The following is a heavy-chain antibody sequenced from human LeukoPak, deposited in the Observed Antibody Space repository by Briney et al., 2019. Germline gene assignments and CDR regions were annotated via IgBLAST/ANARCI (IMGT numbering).Heavy chain of an antibody. CDR1: GGTFSSYA. V-gene: IGHV1-69*13. J-gene: IGHJ4*02. Sequence: SVTVSFKASGGTFSSYAISWVRQAPGQGLEWMGGIIPIFGTANYAQKFQGRVTITADESTSTAYMELSSLRSEDTAVYYCARDRQDGDYAYWGQGTLVTVSS. CDR3: ARDRQDGDYAY. D-gene: IGHD4-17*01. CDR2: IIPIFGTA.